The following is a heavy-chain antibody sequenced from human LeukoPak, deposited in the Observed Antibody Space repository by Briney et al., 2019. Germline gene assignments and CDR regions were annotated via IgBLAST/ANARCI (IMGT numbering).Heavy chain of an antibody. CDR1: GFTFSSYG. Sequence: GGSLRLSCAASGFTFSSYGMHWVRQAPGKGLEWVAFIRYDGSNKYYADSVKGRFTISRDNSKNTLYLQMNSLRAEDTAVYYCAKDGEADIVVIPAASDYWGQGTLVTVSS. CDR2: IRYDGSNK. CDR3: AKDGEADIVVIPAASDY. V-gene: IGHV3-30*02. J-gene: IGHJ4*02. D-gene: IGHD2-2*01.